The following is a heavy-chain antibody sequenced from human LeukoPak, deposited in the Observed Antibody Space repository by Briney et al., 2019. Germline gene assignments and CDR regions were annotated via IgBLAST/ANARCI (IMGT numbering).Heavy chain of an antibody. CDR1: GYTLSEIS. Sequence: ASVKVSCKVSGYTLSEISMHWVRQAPGKGLEWMGGFDPEDGETIYAQKFQGRVTMTEDTSTDTAYMELSSLRSEDTAVYYCARDGANKVRGVHYYYMDVWGKGTTVTVSS. CDR3: ARDGANKVRGVHYYYMDV. V-gene: IGHV1-24*01. J-gene: IGHJ6*03. D-gene: IGHD3-10*01. CDR2: FDPEDGET.